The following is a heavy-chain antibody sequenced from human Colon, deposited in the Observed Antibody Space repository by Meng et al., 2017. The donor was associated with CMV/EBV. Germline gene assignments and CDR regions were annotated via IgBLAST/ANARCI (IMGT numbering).Heavy chain of an antibody. V-gene: IGHV3-30*12. D-gene: IGHD6-13*01. Sequence: GESLKISCAASGFNFNIYGMHWVRQAPGKGLEWVTAVSHDGATEYYADSVKGRFTISRDSSKNTLYLQMNSLRAEDTAVYYCAGASGYYRSSWYYFDDWDQGTLVTVSS. CDR1: GFNFNIYG. J-gene: IGHJ4*02. CDR2: VSHDGATE. CDR3: AGASGYYRSSWYYFDD.